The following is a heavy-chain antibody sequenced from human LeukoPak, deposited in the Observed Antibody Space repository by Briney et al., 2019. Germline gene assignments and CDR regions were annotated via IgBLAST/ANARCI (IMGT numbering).Heavy chain of an antibody. CDR2: IYYRGST. V-gene: IGHV4-59*01. J-gene: IGHJ4*02. CDR3: AAAAYGSGSYTVDY. D-gene: IGHD3-10*01. Sequence: PSETLSLTCSVAGGSISSYYWSWIRQPPGKGLERIGYIYYRGSTKYNPSLKSRVTISVDTSNNQFSLKLSSVTAADTAVYYCAAAAYGSGSYTVDYWGQGTLVTVSS. CDR1: GGSISSYY.